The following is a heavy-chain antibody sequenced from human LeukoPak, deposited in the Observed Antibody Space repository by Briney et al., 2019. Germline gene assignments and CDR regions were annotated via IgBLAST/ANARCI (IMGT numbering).Heavy chain of an antibody. D-gene: IGHD5-18*01. CDR1: GGSFSSSSYY. V-gene: IGHV4-39*02. CDR2: MSYSGST. CDR3: VRSQSGYNYGYHFDS. Sequence: PSETLSLTCSVSGGSFSSSSYYWDWIRQPPGKGLEWIGSMSYSGSTFYNPSLKSRVTISVDTSKNHFSLKLSSVTAADTALYYCVRSQSGYNYGYHFDSWGQGTLVTVSS. J-gene: IGHJ4*02.